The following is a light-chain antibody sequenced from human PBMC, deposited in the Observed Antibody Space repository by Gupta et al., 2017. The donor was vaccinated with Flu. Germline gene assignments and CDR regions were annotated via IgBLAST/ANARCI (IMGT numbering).Light chain of an antibody. J-gene: IGKJ2*01. CDR2: KAS. V-gene: IGKV1-5*03. CDR3: QQYHTYPIT. CDR1: PSINTW. Sequence: KVTITCLASPSINTWLAWYQQKSGKAPTVLIYKASTLKSGVPSRFSGSGSGTEFTLTISGLQPDDLATYYCQQYHTYPITFGQGTKVEI.